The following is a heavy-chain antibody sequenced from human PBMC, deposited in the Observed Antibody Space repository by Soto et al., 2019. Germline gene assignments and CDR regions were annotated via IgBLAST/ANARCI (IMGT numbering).Heavy chain of an antibody. V-gene: IGHV3-74*01. Sequence: EVQLVESGGGSVQPGGSLRLSCVASGITFTHYWMHWVRQVPGKGLVWVARVDSDGRGTSYADFVKGRFTISRDNAKNTLELQMNSRRVEDTAMYYCGTVFEHWGQGIPVTVSS. CDR2: VDSDGRGT. CDR1: GITFTHYW. J-gene: IGHJ4*02. CDR3: GTVFEH.